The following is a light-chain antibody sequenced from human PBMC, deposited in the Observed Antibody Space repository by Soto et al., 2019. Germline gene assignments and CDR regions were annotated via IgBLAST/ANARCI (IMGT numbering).Light chain of an antibody. V-gene: IGLV2-14*03. Sequence: QSALTQPASVSGSPGQSITIYCTGTRRDIGAYNFVSWYQQHPGEVPKLILYDVNVRPSGVSNRFSGSKSGNTASLTISGLHAEDEADYYCTSWTTSTTMIFGGGTKLTVL. J-gene: IGLJ2*01. CDR3: TSWTTSTTMI. CDR1: RRDIGAYNF. CDR2: DVN.